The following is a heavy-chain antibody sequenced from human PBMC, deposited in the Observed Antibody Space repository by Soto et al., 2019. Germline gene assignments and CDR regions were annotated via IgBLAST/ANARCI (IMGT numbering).Heavy chain of an antibody. V-gene: IGHV3-30*18. J-gene: IGHJ4*02. CDR2: ISYDGSNK. D-gene: IGHD3-3*01. Sequence: GGSLRLSCAASGFTFSSYGMHWVRQAPGKGLEWVAVISYDGSNKYYADSVKGRIIVSRDNSKNTLYLQMSSLRPEDTAVYYCAKATPHPYDFWAGKLPPGVDYWGQGTLVTVSS. CDR3: AKATPHPYDFWAGKLPPGVDY. CDR1: GFTFSSYG.